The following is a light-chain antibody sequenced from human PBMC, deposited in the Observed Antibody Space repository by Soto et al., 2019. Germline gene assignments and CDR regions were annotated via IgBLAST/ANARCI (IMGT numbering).Light chain of an antibody. V-gene: IGLV2-8*01. Sequence: QSVLTQPPSASGSPGQSVTISCTGTSTDVGGCKYVTWYQQPPGKAPKLMIYDNSNRPSGVPDRFSGSKSGTTASLTVAGLQAEDEADYYCHSYDSSKKGLFGGGTKLTVL. CDR2: DNS. CDR3: HSYDSSKKGL. CDR1: STDVGGCKY. J-gene: IGLJ2*01.